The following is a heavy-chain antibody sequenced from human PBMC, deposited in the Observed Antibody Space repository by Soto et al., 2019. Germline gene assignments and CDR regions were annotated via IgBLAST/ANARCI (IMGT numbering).Heavy chain of an antibody. Sequence: SETLSLTCAVYGGSFSGYYWSWIRQPPGKGLEWIGEINHSGSTNYNPPLKSRVTISVDTSKNQFSLKLSSVTAADTAVYYCARVFDYIWGSYRLYYFDYWGQGTLVTVSS. CDR2: INHSGST. V-gene: IGHV4-34*01. D-gene: IGHD3-16*02. CDR1: GGSFSGYY. CDR3: ARVFDYIWGSYRLYYFDY. J-gene: IGHJ4*02.